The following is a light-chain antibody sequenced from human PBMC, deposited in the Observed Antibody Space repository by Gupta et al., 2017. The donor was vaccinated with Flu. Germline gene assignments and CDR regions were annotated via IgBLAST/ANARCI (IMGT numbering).Light chain of an antibody. Sequence: SYVLTQPPSVSVAPGQTARITCEGNNIDSKSVHWYQQRPGQAPVLVIYDDSDRHSGIPERFSGSNSGNTATLTVSGVEAGDEADYYCQVWDTSSGNSWVFGGGTKLTVL. J-gene: IGLJ3*02. CDR2: DDS. CDR1: NIDSKS. CDR3: QVWDTSSGNSWV. V-gene: IGLV3-21*02.